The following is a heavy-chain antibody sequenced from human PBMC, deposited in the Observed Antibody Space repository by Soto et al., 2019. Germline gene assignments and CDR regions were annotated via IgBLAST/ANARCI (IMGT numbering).Heavy chain of an antibody. V-gene: IGHV1-18*01. Sequence: ASVKVSCKASGYTFTSYGIRWVRQAPGQGHEWMGWINAGNGNTNYSQKFQGRVTITRDTSASTAYMELSSLRSEDTAVYYCASPGYCSGGSCYPGAFDYWGQGTLVTVSS. CDR1: GYTFTSYG. D-gene: IGHD2-15*01. J-gene: IGHJ4*02. CDR2: INAGNGNT. CDR3: ASPGYCSGGSCYPGAFDY.